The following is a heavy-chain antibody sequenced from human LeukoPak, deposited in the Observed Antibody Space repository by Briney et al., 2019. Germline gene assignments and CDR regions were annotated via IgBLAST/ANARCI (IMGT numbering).Heavy chain of an antibody. Sequence: GGSLRLSCAASGFMFSSYWMTWVRQAPGKGLEWVANIKQDGSERHYVDSVKGRFTISRDNAKNSPYLQMNSLRAEDTAVYYCAREDDILTGYSHRNAFDIWGQGTMVTVSS. CDR1: GFMFSSYW. D-gene: IGHD3-9*01. V-gene: IGHV3-7*01. J-gene: IGHJ3*02. CDR3: AREDDILTGYSHRNAFDI. CDR2: IKQDGSER.